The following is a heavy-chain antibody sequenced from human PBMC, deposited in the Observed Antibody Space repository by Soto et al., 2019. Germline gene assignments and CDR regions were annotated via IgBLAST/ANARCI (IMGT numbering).Heavy chain of an antibody. CDR3: VRDSARIVVVPRVDGDNWFDP. Sequence: GGSLRLSCAVSGFDFSDYFMSWIRQAPGKGLGWVSFGSGSSDNIKYADSVMGRFTISRDNAKNSLYLQMSSLRAEDTAVYYCVRDSARIVVVPRVDGDNWFDPWGQGTLVTVS. D-gene: IGHD2-2*01. V-gene: IGHV3-11*06. J-gene: IGHJ5*02. CDR1: GFDFSDYF. CDR2: GSGSSDNI.